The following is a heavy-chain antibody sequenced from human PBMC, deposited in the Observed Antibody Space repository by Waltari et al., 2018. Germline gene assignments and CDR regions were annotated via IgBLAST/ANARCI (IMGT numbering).Heavy chain of an antibody. CDR2: IYYSGST. Sequence: QLQLQESGPGLVKPSETLSLTCTVSGGSISSSSYYWGWIRQPPGKGLEWIGSIYYSGSTYYNPSLKSRVTISVDTSKNQFSLKLSSVTAADTAVYYCALDWSYSTLTFDYWGQGTLVTVSS. V-gene: IGHV4-39*07. J-gene: IGHJ4*02. D-gene: IGHD1-26*01. CDR3: ALDWSYSTLTFDY. CDR1: GGSISSSSYY.